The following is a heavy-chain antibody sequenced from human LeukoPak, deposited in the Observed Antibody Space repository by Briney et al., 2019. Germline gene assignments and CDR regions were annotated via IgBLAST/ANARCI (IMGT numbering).Heavy chain of an antibody. CDR3: ARDGPGYSFDY. D-gene: IGHD5-12*01. V-gene: IGHV3-48*03. J-gene: IGHJ4*02. CDR1: GFSFSRYG. Sequence: PGGSLRLSCVASGFSFSRYGMKSVRQAPGKGLEWVSCISTSGSTIYYAGSVKGRFTISRDNARNSLYLQVNSTRAEDTAVYYCARDGPGYSFDYWGQGTLVTVSS. CDR2: ISTSGSTI.